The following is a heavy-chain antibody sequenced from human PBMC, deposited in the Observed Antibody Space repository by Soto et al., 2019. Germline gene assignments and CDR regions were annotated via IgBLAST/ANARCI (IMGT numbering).Heavy chain of an antibody. CDR3: ARPLGRNWNDVGHAFDI. CDR1: GGTFSSYA. D-gene: IGHD1-1*01. CDR2: IIPIFGTA. Sequence: QVQLVQSGAEVKKPGSSVKVSCKASGGTFSSYAISWVRQAPGQGLEWMGGIIPIFGTANYAQKFQGRVTITADESTSTAYMELSSLRSEVTAVYYCARPLGRNWNDVGHAFDIWGQGTMVTVSS. V-gene: IGHV1-69*12. J-gene: IGHJ3*02.